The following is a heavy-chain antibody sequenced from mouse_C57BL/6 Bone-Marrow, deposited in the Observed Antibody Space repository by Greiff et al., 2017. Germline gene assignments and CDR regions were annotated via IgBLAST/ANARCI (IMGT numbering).Heavy chain of an antibody. CDR1: GYTFTSYW. V-gene: IGHV1-55*01. J-gene: IGHJ3*01. D-gene: IGHD1-1*01. CDR3: ARGSSYGFAY. Sequence: VKLQQSGPELVKPGASVKMSCKASGYTFTSYWITWVKQRPGQGLEWIGDIYPGSGSTNYNEKFKSKATLTVDTSSSTAYMQLSSLTSEDSAVYYCARGSSYGFAYWGQGTLVTVSA. CDR2: IYPGSGST.